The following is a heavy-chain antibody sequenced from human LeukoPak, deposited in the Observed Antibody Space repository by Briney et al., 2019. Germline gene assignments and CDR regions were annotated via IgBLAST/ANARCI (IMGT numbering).Heavy chain of an antibody. CDR1: GFTFSSYE. J-gene: IGHJ4*02. CDR2: ISPSGGTI. Sequence: RGSLRLSCAASGFTFSSYEMNWVRQALGKGLEWVSYISPSGGTIYYADSVKGRFTISRDNAKNSLYLQRNSLRAEDTAVYYCARGWSLDYWGQGTLVTVSS. V-gene: IGHV3-48*03. CDR3: ARGWSLDY.